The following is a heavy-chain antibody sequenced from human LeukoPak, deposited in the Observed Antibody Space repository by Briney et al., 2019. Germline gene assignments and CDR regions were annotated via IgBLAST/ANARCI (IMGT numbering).Heavy chain of an antibody. CDR1: GFTFSSYS. Sequence: GGSLRLSCAASGFTFSSYSMNWVRQAPGKGLEWVSSISSSSSYIYYADSVKGRFTISRDNAKNSLYLQMNSLRAEDTAVYYCAKAVNVYYYDSSGYFYYFDYWGQGTLVTVSS. D-gene: IGHD3-22*01. J-gene: IGHJ4*02. CDR3: AKAVNVYYYDSSGYFYYFDY. V-gene: IGHV3-21*04. CDR2: ISSSSSYI.